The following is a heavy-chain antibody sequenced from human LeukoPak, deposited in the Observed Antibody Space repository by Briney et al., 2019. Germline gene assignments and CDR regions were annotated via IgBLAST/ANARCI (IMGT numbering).Heavy chain of an antibody. CDR3: ARVLLGNNWFDP. D-gene: IGHD3-16*01. J-gene: IGHJ5*02. Sequence: SETLSLTCTVSGGSISSGGYYWNWIRQHPGKGLEWIGYIYYSGSTYYNPSLKSRVTISVDTSKNQFSLKLSAVTAADTAVYYCARVLLGNNWFDPWGQGTLVTVSS. CDR1: GGSISSGGYY. CDR2: IYYSGST. V-gene: IGHV4-31*03.